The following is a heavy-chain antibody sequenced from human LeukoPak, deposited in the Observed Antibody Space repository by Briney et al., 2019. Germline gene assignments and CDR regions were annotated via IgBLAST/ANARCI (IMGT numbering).Heavy chain of an antibody. CDR2: ISYDGSNK. Sequence: GGSLRLSCAASGFTFSSYGIHWVRQAPGKGLEWVALISYDGSNKYYVDSVKGRFAISRDNSKNTLYLQMNSLRAEDTAIYYCAKTLAYTWFDPWGQGTLVTVSS. V-gene: IGHV3-30*18. CDR1: GFTFSSYG. CDR3: AKTLAYTWFDP. J-gene: IGHJ5*02. D-gene: IGHD2/OR15-2a*01.